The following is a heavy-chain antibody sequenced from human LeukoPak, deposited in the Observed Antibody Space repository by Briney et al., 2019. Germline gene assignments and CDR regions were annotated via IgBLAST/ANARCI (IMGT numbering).Heavy chain of an antibody. Sequence: ASVKVSCKASGYTFTGYYIHWVRQAPGQGLEWMGWINPNSGATNYAPNFQGRVTMTRDTSISTAYMELSRLRSDDTAVYYCAPRRVAADKGFDYWGQGTLVTVSS. V-gene: IGHV1-2*02. CDR2: INPNSGAT. D-gene: IGHD6-19*01. CDR1: GYTFTGYY. J-gene: IGHJ4*02. CDR3: APRRVAADKGFDY.